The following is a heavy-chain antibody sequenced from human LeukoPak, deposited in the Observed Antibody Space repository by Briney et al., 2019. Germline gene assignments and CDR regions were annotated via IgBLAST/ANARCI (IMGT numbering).Heavy chain of an antibody. Sequence: SVKVSCKASGGTFSSYAISWVRQAPGQGLEWMGGIIPIFGTANYAQKFQGRVTITADESTSTAYMELSSLRSEDTAVYYCASGSGYCSSTSCYNLNDYWGQGTLVTVSS. D-gene: IGHD2-2*02. V-gene: IGHV1-69*01. CDR1: GGTFSSYA. J-gene: IGHJ4*02. CDR3: ASGSGYCSSTSCYNLNDY. CDR2: IIPIFGTA.